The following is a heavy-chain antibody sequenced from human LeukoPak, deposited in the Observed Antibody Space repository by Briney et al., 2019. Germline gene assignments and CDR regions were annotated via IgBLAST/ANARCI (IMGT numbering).Heavy chain of an antibody. Sequence: SETLSLTCTVSGDSVSTYYLNWVRQPAGRGLEWIGRIYTSGYTNYSPSLKSRVTISVDTSKNQFSLKLSSVTAADTAVYYCARFSPVAGTFDYWGQGTLVTVSS. CDR3: ARFSPVAGTFDY. V-gene: IGHV4-4*07. J-gene: IGHJ4*02. CDR1: GDSVSTYY. CDR2: IYTSGYT. D-gene: IGHD6-19*01.